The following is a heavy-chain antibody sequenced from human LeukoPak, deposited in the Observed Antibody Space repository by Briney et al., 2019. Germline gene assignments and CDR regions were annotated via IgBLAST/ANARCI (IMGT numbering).Heavy chain of an antibody. Sequence: PSQTLSLPCTVSGGSISSGDYYWSWIRQPPGKGLEWIGYIYYSGSTYYNPSLKSRVTISVDMSKNQFSLKLSSVTAADTAVYYCASNCGGDCFSDYWGQGTLVTVSS. V-gene: IGHV4-30-4*01. CDR1: GGSISSGDYY. D-gene: IGHD2-21*02. CDR2: IYYSGST. J-gene: IGHJ4*02. CDR3: ASNCGGDCFSDY.